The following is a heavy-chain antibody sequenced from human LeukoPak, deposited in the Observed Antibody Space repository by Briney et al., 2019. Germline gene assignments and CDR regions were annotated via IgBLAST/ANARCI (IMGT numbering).Heavy chain of an antibody. CDR1: GFSFSFYG. J-gene: IGHJ6*03. D-gene: IGHD6-19*01. Sequence: PWGSLRLSCAACGFSFSFYGMDGVRQAPGKGLEWVTFIRYDESNKSYADSVKGPFTISRDNSKNTLYLKMNSLRAEDTAMYYCAKDEKGWYDYSYYYYMDVWGNGTTLTIPS. CDR3: AKDEKGWYDYSYYYYMDV. CDR2: IRYDESNK. V-gene: IGHV3-30*02.